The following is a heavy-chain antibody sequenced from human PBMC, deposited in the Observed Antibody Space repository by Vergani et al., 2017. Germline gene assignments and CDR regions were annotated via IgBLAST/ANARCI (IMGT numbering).Heavy chain of an antibody. D-gene: IGHD1-26*01. CDR1: GFTFSTYA. J-gene: IGHJ4*02. CDR2: PTGGGGST. V-gene: IGHV3-23*01. Sequence: EVQLLESGGSLKQPGGSVRLSCAASGFTFSTYAMHWVRQAPGKGLEWVSAPTGGGGSTYYADSFKGRFIISRDNSRDTLYLQMNSLRPEDTATYYFVKDAGSYENFFASWGQGTLVTVSS. CDR3: VKDAGSYENFFAS.